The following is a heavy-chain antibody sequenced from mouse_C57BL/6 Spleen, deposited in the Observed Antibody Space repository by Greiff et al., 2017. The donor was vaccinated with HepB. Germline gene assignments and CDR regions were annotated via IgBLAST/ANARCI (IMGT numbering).Heavy chain of an antibody. V-gene: IGHV1-64*01. CDR1: GYTFTSYW. CDR2: IHPNSGST. J-gene: IGHJ4*01. D-gene: IGHD1-1*01. Sequence: QVQLQQPGAELVKPRASVKLSCKASGYTFTSYWMHWVKQRPGQGLEWIGMIHPNSGSTNYNEKFKSKATLTVDKSSSTAYMQLSSLTSEDSAVYYWANYGSSSYYAMDYWGQGASVTVAS. CDR3: ANYGSSSYYAMDY.